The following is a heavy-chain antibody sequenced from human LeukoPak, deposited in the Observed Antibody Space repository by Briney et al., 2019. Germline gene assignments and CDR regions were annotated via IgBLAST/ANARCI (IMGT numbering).Heavy chain of an antibody. Sequence: SETLSLTCAVYGESFSGYFWSWIRQPPGKGLEWIGEINHSGYTNYNPSLKSRVTISVDTSKKQFSLRLNSVTAADTAVYYCARLKGVASFSLITMVRGVASDYWGQGTLVTVSS. J-gene: IGHJ4*02. CDR2: INHSGYT. CDR1: GESFSGYF. V-gene: IGHV4-34*01. D-gene: IGHD3-10*01. CDR3: ARLKGVASFSLITMVRGVASDY.